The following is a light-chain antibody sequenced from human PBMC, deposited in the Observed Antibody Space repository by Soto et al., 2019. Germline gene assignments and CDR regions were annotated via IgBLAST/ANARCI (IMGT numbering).Light chain of an antibody. CDR2: GAS. CDR1: QSVSSSF. Sequence: EIVLTQSPGTLSLSPGERATLSCRASQSVSSSFLAWYQQKPGQAPRLLIYGASNRATGIPDRFSGSGSGTDFALTISRLEPEDFAVYYWQQYVTSPWAFGQGTKVAIE. J-gene: IGKJ1*01. CDR3: QQYVTSPWA. V-gene: IGKV3-20*01.